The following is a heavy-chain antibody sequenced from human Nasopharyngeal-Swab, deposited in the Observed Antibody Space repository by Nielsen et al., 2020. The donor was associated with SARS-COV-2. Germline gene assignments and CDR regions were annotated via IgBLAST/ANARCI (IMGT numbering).Heavy chain of an antibody. J-gene: IGHJ4*02. Sequence: GGSLRLSCAASGFTFSSYWMNWVRQAPGKGLVWVSRINSDGSSTSYADSVKGRFTISRDNAKNTLYLQMNSLRAEDTAVYYCARDLGYYDYVWGSYRIKDFDYWGQGTLVTVSS. V-gene: IGHV3-74*01. CDR3: ARDLGYYDYVWGSYRIKDFDY. CDR1: GFTFSSYW. D-gene: IGHD3-16*02. CDR2: INSDGSST.